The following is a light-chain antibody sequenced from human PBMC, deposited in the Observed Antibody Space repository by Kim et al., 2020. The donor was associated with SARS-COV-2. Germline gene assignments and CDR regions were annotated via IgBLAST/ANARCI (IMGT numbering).Light chain of an antibody. V-gene: IGKV3-20*01. CDR1: QSVSSSY. CDR2: GVS. CDR3: QQYGSSPPYT. J-gene: IGKJ2*01. Sequence: SPGERATLSRRASQSVSSSYLAWYQQKPGQAPRLLIYGVSSRATGIPDRFSGSGSGTDFTLTISRLEPEDFAVYYCQQYGSSPPYTFGQGTKLEI.